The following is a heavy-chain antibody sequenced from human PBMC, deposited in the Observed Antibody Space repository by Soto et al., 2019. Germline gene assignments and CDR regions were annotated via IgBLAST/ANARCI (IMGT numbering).Heavy chain of an antibody. V-gene: IGHV1-18*04. CDR1: GYTFISHG. J-gene: IGHJ4*02. CDR2: ISGKNGNT. CDR3: VLGGLETGYYRDMDY. Sequence: QVQLVQSGVEVKKPGASVKVSCKASGYTFISHGISWVRQAPGQGLEWMGWISGKNGNTNYAQKLQGRVTLTTDTSTSTAYMELRSLRPDDTAVYFCVLGGLETGYYRDMDYWGQGTLVSVSS. D-gene: IGHD3-9*01.